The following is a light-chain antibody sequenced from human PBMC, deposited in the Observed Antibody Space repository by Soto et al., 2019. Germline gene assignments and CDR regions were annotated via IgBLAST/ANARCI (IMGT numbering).Light chain of an antibody. V-gene: IGKV1-5*01. CDR3: QQYNSYPWT. J-gene: IGKJ1*01. CDR1: QSISSW. CDR2: DAS. Sequence: DIQMTQSPSTLSASVGDRVTSTCRASQSISSWLAWYQQKPGKAPKLLIYDASSLESGVPSRFSGSGSGTEFTLTISSLQPDDFATYYCQQYNSYPWTFGQGTKVDNK.